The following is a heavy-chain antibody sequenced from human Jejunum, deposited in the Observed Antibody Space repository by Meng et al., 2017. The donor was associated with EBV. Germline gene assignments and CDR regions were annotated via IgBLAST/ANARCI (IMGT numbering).Heavy chain of an antibody. Sequence: QITLKESGPTLATPTQTLTLTCNFSGFALSTRGVGVGWIRQPPGKAPEWLALIYWDDDKRYSPYLKNRLTITKDTSKNQVVLTMTNMDPVDTATYYCAHRLRSGSPWAWGYFDYWGQGTLVTVSS. J-gene: IGHJ4*02. D-gene: IGHD3-10*01. CDR1: GFALSTRGVG. CDR3: AHRLRSGSPWAWGYFDY. V-gene: IGHV2-5*02. CDR2: IYWDDDK.